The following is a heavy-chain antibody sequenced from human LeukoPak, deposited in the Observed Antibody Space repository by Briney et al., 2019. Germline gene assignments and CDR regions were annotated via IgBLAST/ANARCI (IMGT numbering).Heavy chain of an antibody. V-gene: IGHV4-59*12. CDR2: IYYSGTT. J-gene: IGHJ4*01. Sequence: SETLSLTCDVSGGSITQTNYWTWVRQPPGKGLEWIGYIYYSGTTNYNPSLKSRVTISVDTSKNQFSLKLSSVTAADTAVYYCARYYGSGSYHFDYWGQGTLVTVSS. D-gene: IGHD3-10*01. CDR3: ARYYGSGSYHFDY. CDR1: GGSITQTNY.